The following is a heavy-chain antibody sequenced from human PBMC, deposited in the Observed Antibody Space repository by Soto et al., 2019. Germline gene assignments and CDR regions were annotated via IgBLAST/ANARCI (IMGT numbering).Heavy chain of an antibody. J-gene: IGHJ4*02. CDR1: GSTFSSYA. D-gene: IGHD3-22*01. Sequence: HPGGSLRLSCAASGSTFSSYAMSWVRQTPGKGLEWVSAISGSGGSTYYADSVKGRFTISRDNSKNTLYLQMNSLRAEDTAVYYCAKGYGYYYDSSGYWIFDYWGQGTLVTVSS. V-gene: IGHV3-23*01. CDR3: AKGYGYYYDSSGYWIFDY. CDR2: ISGSGGST.